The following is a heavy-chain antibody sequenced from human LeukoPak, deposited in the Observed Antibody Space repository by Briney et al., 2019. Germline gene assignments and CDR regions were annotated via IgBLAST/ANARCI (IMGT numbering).Heavy chain of an antibody. J-gene: IGHJ6*03. D-gene: IGHD2-15*01. V-gene: IGHV4-39*07. CDR1: GGSISSSSYY. CDR2: ISYSGST. CDR3: ARSVEGYCRGGSCYSYSYYMDV. Sequence: SETLSLTCTVSGGSISSSSYYWGWIRQPPGKGLEWIGTISYSGSTNYNPSLKSRVTISVDTSKNQFSLKLSSVTAADTAVYYCARSVEGYCRGGSCYSYSYYMDVWGKGTTVTVSS.